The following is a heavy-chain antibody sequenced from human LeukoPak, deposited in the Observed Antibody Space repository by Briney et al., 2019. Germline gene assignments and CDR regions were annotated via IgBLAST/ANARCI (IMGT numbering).Heavy chain of an antibody. D-gene: IGHD5-12*01. CDR1: GFTFSTYA. J-gene: IGHJ4*02. Sequence: GSLILSCAASGFTFSTYAMSWVRQAPGKGLEWVSAVRGSGTDTYYADSVKGRFTNSRDNSKNTLYLQMNSLRAEDTAIYYCAKTSRGNSGYDLPFHYWGQGTLVTDSS. CDR2: VRGSGTDT. CDR3: AKTSRGNSGYDLPFHY. V-gene: IGHV3-23*01.